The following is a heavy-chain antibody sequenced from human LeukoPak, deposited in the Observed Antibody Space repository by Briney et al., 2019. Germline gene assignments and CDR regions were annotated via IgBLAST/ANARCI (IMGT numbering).Heavy chain of an antibody. D-gene: IGHD2-15*01. Sequence: SETLSLTCTVSGGSISSGSYYWSWIRQPAGKGLEWIGRIYTSGSTNYNPSLKSRVTISVDTSKNQFSLKLSSVTAADTAVYYRAREIIGYCSGGSCYSATNFDYWGQGTLVTVSS. CDR1: GGSISSGSYY. J-gene: IGHJ4*02. V-gene: IGHV4-61*02. CDR3: AREIIGYCSGGSCYSATNFDY. CDR2: IYTSGST.